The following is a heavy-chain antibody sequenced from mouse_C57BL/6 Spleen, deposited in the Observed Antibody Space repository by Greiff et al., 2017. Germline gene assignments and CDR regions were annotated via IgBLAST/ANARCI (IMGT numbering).Heavy chain of an antibody. CDR1: GFSLTSYG. V-gene: IGHV2-2*01. Sequence: VQLQQSGPGLVQPSQSLSITCTVSGFSLTSYGVHWVRQSPGKGLEWLGVIWSGGSTDYNAAFISRLSISKDNSKSQVFFKMNSLQADDTAIYYCARGIYYDYDDYAMDYWGQGTSVTVSS. CDR3: ARGIYYDYDDYAMDY. D-gene: IGHD2-4*01. CDR2: IWSGGST. J-gene: IGHJ4*01.